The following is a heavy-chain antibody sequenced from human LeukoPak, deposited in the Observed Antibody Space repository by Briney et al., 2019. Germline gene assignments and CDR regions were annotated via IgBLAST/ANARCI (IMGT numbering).Heavy chain of an antibody. J-gene: IGHJ4*02. CDR1: GFTFNDYA. V-gene: IGHV3-23*01. Sequence: PGGSLRLSCAASGFTFNDYAMSWVRQAAGKGLEWVSGISDTGRRTFYADSVKGRFTISRVDSKKTVYLQMNTLRAEDTAIYFCARHDSFIPYWGQGTLVTVSS. CDR3: ARHDSFIPY. CDR2: ISDTGRRT. D-gene: IGHD3-16*02.